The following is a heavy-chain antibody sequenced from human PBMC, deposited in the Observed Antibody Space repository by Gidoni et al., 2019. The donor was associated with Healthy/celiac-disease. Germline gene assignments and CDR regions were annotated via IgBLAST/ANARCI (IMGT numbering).Heavy chain of an antibody. D-gene: IGHD5-12*01. CDR2: INHSGST. V-gene: IGHV4-34*01. J-gene: IGHJ5*02. Sequence: QVQLQQWGAGLLKPSETLSLTCAVYGGSFSGYYWSWSRQPPGKGLEWIGEINHSGSTNYNPSLKSRVTISVDTSKNQFSLKLSSVTAADTAVYYCARGARWLPQSWGQGTLVTVSS. CDR3: ARGARWLPQS. CDR1: GGSFSGYY.